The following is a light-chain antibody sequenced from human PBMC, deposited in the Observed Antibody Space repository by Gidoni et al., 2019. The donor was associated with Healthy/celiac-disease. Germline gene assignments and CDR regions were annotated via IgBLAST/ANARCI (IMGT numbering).Light chain of an antibody. J-gene: IGKJ1*01. Sequence: EIVLTQSPGTLSWSPGERATLTCRASQSVSSSNLAWYQQKHGQAPRLLIYGASSRATGIPDRLSGSGSGTDFTLTISRLEPEDFAVYYCQQYGSSPTWTFXXXTKVEIK. CDR1: QSVSSSN. CDR3: QQYGSSPTWT. V-gene: IGKV3-20*01. CDR2: GAS.